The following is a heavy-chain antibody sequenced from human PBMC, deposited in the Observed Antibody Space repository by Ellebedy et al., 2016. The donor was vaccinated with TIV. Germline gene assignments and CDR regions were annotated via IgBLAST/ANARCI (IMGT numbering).Heavy chain of an antibody. CDR1: GGTFNNYA. CDR2: IIPVFGIP. V-gene: IGHV1-69*13. J-gene: IGHJ6*02. Sequence: SVKVSCXASGGTFNNYAIHWVRQAPGQGLEWIGGIIPVFGIPTYAEKFQGRVFVSADDSTDTTFLDMTGLRSDDTAVYFCARGLTGPTWHSYGLDVWGQGTTVTVSS. CDR3: ARGLTGPTWHSYGLDV.